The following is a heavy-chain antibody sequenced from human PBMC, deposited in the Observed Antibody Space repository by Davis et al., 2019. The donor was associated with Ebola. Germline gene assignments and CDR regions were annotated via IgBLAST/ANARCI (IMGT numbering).Heavy chain of an antibody. CDR2: IIPILGIA. V-gene: IGHV1-69*10. Sequence: SVKVSCKASGGTFSSYAISWVRQAPGQGLEWMGGIIPILGIANYAQKFQGRVTITADKSTSTAYMELSSLRSEDTAVYYCARDGKLEPHYYYYYMDVWGKGTTVTVSS. D-gene: IGHD1-1*01. CDR1: GGTFSSYA. CDR3: ARDGKLEPHYYYYYMDV. J-gene: IGHJ6*03.